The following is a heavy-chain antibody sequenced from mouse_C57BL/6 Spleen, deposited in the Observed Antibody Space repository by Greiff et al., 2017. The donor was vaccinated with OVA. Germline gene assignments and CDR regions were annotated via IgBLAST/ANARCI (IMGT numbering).Heavy chain of an antibody. CDR1: GFNIKDYY. J-gene: IGHJ1*03. Sequence: EVQLQQSGAELVKPGASVKLSCTASGFNIKDYYMHWVKQRTEQGLEWIGRIDPEDGETKYAPKFQGKATITADTSSNTAYLQLSSLTSEDTAVYYCASEGYYYGSSSGYFDVWGTGTTVTVSS. CDR2: IDPEDGET. D-gene: IGHD1-1*01. V-gene: IGHV14-2*01. CDR3: ASEGYYYGSSSGYFDV.